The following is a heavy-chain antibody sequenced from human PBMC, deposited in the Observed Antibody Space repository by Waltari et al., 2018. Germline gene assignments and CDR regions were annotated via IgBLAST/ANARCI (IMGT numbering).Heavy chain of an antibody. CDR2: ITGKGGIE. V-gene: IGHV3-23*01. CDR1: GFTFSNYA. J-gene: IGHJ6*02. CDR3: AKAPIAAAGNYYGMDV. D-gene: IGHD6-13*01. Sequence: QLSESGGGLVQPGGSLRLSCAASGFTFSNYAMTWFRQAPGKGLEWVATITGKGGIEYYADTVKSRFTISRDNSKYTLYRQMNSLKAEDTAVYYCAKAPIAAAGNYYGMDVWGQGTTVTVSS.